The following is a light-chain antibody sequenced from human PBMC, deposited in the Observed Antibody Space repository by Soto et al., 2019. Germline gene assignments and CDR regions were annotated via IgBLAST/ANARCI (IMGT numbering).Light chain of an antibody. J-gene: IGKJ2*03. CDR2: DAS. CDR1: QSISRC. V-gene: IGKV1-5*01. CDR3: HQYTTDSYS. Sequence: DIQMTQSPSTLSASVGDRVTITCRASQSISRCLAWYQQKPGKAPNLLISDASILKSGVPSRFSGTGSGTEFKRTISSLEPVDVASYYCHQYTTDSYSFGQGTKLEIK.